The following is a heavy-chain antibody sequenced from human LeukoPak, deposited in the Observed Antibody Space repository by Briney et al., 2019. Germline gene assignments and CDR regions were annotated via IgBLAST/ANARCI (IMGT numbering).Heavy chain of an antibody. CDR2: IIPIFGIA. V-gene: IGHV1-69*10. CDR1: GGTFSRYA. Sequence: APVKVSCKASGGTFSRYAISWVRQAPGHGLEWMGGIIPIFGIANYAQKFQGRVTITADKSTSTAYMELSSLRSEDTAVYYCARAAPYDGSGSKWFDPWGEGALVTVSS. D-gene: IGHD3-10*01. J-gene: IGHJ5*02. CDR3: ARAAPYDGSGSKWFDP.